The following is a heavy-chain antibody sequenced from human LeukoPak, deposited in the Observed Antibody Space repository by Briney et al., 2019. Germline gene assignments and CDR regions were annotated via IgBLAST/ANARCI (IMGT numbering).Heavy chain of an antibody. J-gene: IGHJ4*02. CDR1: GFTFSSYA. V-gene: IGHV3-23*01. CDR3: AKVESSSSCFDY. Sequence: GGSLRLSCAASGFTFSSYAMSWVRQAPGKGLEWVSAISGSGGSTYYADSEKGRFTISRDNSKNTLYLQMNSLRAEDTAVYYCAKVESSSSCFDYWGQGTLVTVSS. D-gene: IGHD6-6*01. CDR2: ISGSGGST.